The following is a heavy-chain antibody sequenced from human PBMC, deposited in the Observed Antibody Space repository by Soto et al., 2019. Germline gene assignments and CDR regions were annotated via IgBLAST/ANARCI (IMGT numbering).Heavy chain of an antibody. Sequence: QVQLQESGPGLVKPSGTLSLTCAVSGGSISRSNWWSWVRQPPGQGLEWIGEIYHSGSTNYNPSLKSRVTIAVDQSKNQFSLKLSSVTAADTAVYYCAREVGGYDYSDWGQGTLVTVSS. CDR1: GGSISRSNW. D-gene: IGHD5-12*01. CDR3: AREVGGYDYSD. V-gene: IGHV4-4*02. CDR2: IYHSGST. J-gene: IGHJ4*02.